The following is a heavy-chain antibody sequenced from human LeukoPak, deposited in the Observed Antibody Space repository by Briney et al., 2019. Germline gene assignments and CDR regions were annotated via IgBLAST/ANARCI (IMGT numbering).Heavy chain of an antibody. V-gene: IGHV4-39*07. Sequence: PSETLSLTCTVSGGSISSSSYYWGWIRQPPGKGLEWIGSIYYSGSTYYNPSLKSRVTISVDTSKNQFSLKLSSVTAADTAVYYCARKRYSSGCLDYWGQGTLVTVSS. CDR2: IYYSGST. D-gene: IGHD6-25*01. CDR1: GGSISSSSYY. CDR3: ARKRYSSGCLDY. J-gene: IGHJ4*02.